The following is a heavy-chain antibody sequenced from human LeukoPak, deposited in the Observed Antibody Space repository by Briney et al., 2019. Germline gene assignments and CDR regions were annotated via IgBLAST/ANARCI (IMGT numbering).Heavy chain of an antibody. J-gene: IGHJ4*02. CDR1: GFTFSSYW. V-gene: IGHV3-7*01. CDR2: IKQDGSEK. CDR3: ARDAPAPGIAAAGYFDY. D-gene: IGHD6-13*01. Sequence: GGSLRLSCAASGFTFSSYWMSWVRRAPGKGLEWVANIKQDGSEKYYVDSVKGRFTISRDNAKNSLYLQMNSLRAEDTAVYYCARDAPAPGIAAAGYFDYWGQGTLVTVSS.